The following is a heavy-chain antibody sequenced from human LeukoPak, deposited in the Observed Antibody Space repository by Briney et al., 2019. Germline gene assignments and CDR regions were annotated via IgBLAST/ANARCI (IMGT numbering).Heavy chain of an antibody. CDR1: GYTFTSYY. CDR3: ARGDFNDWVVVVAATPHFDY. Sequence: ASVKVSCKASGYTFTSYYMHWVRQAPGQGLEWMGIINPSGGSTSYAQKFQGRVTMTRDTSTSTVYMELSSLRSEDTAVYYCARGDFNDWVVVVAATPHFDYWGQGTLVTVSS. J-gene: IGHJ4*02. V-gene: IGHV1-46*01. CDR2: INPSGGST. D-gene: IGHD2-15*01.